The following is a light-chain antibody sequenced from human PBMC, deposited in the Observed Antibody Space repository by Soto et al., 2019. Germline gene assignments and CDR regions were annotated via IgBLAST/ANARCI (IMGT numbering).Light chain of an antibody. CDR3: SSYTSSNTLI. CDR1: SSDVGNYKY. CDR2: EVT. V-gene: IGLV2-14*01. Sequence: QSALTQPASVSGSPGQSITISCTGTSSDVGNYKYVSWYQQHPGKAPKLMIYEVTNRPSGVSNRFSGSKSGNTASLTISGLQAEDEADYYCSSYTSSNTLIFGGGTQLTVL. J-gene: IGLJ2*01.